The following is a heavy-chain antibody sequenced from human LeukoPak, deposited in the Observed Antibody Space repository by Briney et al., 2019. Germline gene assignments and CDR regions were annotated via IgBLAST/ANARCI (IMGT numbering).Heavy chain of an antibody. CDR3: ASVYCSGGSCYSGFDY. J-gene: IGHJ4*02. CDR2: IYYSGST. D-gene: IGHD2-15*01. CDR1: GGSISSGGYY. V-gene: IGHV4-31*03. Sequence: SETLPLTCTVSGGSISSGGYYWSWIRQHPGKGLEWIGYIYYSGSTYYNPSLKSRVTISVDTSKNQFSLKLSSVTAADTAVYYCASVYCSGGSCYSGFDYWGQGTLVTVSS.